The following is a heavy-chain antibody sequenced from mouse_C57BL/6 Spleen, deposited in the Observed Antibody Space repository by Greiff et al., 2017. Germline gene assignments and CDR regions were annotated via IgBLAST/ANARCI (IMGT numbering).Heavy chain of an antibody. CDR2: IYPGDGDT. Sequence: QVQLQQSGAELVKPGASVKISCKASGYAFSSYWMNWVKQRPGRGLGGIGKIYPGDGDTNYNGRFKGKATLTADKSSSTAYMQRTSLTSEDAAVYICARCSSGYEGCSDYRGQDTTLSVSS. V-gene: IGHV1-80*01. CDR3: ARCSSGYEGCSDY. CDR1: GYAFSSYW. D-gene: IGHD3-2*02. J-gene: IGHJ2*01.